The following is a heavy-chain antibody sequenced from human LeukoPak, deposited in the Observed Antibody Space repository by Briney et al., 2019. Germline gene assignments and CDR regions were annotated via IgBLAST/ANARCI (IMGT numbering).Heavy chain of an antibody. J-gene: IGHJ4*02. CDR2: TKQDGREE. D-gene: IGHD2-21*01. Sequence: GGSLRLSCAASGFNFSRNWMTWVRQAPGKGLEWVANTKQDGREEYYVDSVKGRFTISRDNAKKSTYLQMNRVRAEDTAVYYCARDYGDHPYPEVTLDLWGQGTLVTVSS. CDR3: ARDYGDHPYPEVTLDL. V-gene: IGHV3-7*01. CDR1: GFNFSRNW.